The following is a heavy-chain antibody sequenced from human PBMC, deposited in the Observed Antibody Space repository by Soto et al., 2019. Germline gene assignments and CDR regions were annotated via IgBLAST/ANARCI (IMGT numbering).Heavy chain of an antibody. J-gene: IGHJ6*02. CDR2: INPNSGGT. D-gene: IGHD2-15*01. CDR3: AREGGADVVVVDYYYYGMDV. CDR1: GYTFTGYY. V-gene: IGHV1-2*04. Sequence: ASVKVSCKASGYTFTGYYMHWVRQAPGQGLEWMGWINPNSGGTNYAQKFQGWVTMTRDTSISTAYMELSRLRSDDTAVYYCAREGGADVVVVDYYYYGMDVWGQGTTVTVSS.